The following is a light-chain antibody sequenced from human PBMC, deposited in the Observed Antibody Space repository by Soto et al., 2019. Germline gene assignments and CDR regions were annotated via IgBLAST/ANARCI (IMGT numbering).Light chain of an antibody. Sequence: QSVLTRPPSVSGAPGQRATISCTGSSSNIGAGYDVHWYQQLPGTAPKLLIYGNSNRPSGVPDRFSGSKSGTSASLAITGLQAEDEADYYCQSYDSSLSGYVFGTGTKVTVL. CDR3: QSYDSSLSGYV. V-gene: IGLV1-40*01. CDR1: SSNIGAGYD. CDR2: GNS. J-gene: IGLJ1*01.